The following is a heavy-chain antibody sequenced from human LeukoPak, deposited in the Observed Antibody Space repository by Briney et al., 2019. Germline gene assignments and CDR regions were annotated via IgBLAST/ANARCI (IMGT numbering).Heavy chain of an antibody. D-gene: IGHD5-12*01. CDR2: IKTKTDSDAT. V-gene: IGHV3-73*01. J-gene: IGHJ4*02. CDR1: GFTFSDFD. CDR3: ARDRGYSGYDFSGFDY. Sequence: GGSLKLSCAASGFTFSDFDIHWVRQASGKGLEWVGRIKTKTDSDATTYAASVKGRFTISRDDSKNTAYLQMNNLKTEDTAVYYCARDRGYSGYDFSGFDYWGQGTLVTVSS.